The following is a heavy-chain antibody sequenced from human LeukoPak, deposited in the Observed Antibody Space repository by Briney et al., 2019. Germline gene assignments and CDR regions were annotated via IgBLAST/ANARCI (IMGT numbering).Heavy chain of an antibody. CDR1: GYTFTTYA. V-gene: IGHV7-4-1*02. Sequence: ASVKVSCKTSGYTFTTYAISWVRQAPGQGLEWMGWINTNTGNPTYAQGFTGRFVFSLGTSVSTAYLQISSLKAEDTAVYYCARGNWVEDYWGQGTLVTVSS. CDR2: INTNTGNP. J-gene: IGHJ4*02. D-gene: IGHD7-27*01. CDR3: ARGNWVEDY.